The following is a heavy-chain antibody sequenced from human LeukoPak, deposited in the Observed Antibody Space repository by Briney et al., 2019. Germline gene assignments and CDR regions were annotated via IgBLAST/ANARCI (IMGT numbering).Heavy chain of an antibody. V-gene: IGHV4-59*01. J-gene: IGHJ5*02. Sequence: SETLSLTCTVSGGSISSYYWSWIRQPPGKGLEWIGYIYYSGSTNYNPSLKSRVTISVDTSKNQFSLKPSSVTAADMAVYYCARDLAGYYSDWFDPWGQGTLVTVSS. CDR1: GGSISSYY. CDR3: ARDLAGYYSDWFDP. CDR2: IYYSGST. D-gene: IGHD3-10*01.